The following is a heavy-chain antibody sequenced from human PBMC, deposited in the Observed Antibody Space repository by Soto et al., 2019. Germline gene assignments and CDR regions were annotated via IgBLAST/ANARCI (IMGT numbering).Heavy chain of an antibody. D-gene: IGHD4-17*01. V-gene: IGHV1-3*01. CDR3: ARDFGGPMGDYGDNEAWFYFDY. CDR2: INAGNGNT. Sequence: QVQLVQSGAEVKKPGASVKVSCKASGYTFTSYAMHWVRQAPGQRLEWMGWINAGNGNTKYSQKFQSRVTITRDTSASTAYMELSSLRSEDTAVYYCARDFGGPMGDYGDNEAWFYFDYWGQGTLVTVSS. CDR1: GYTFTSYA. J-gene: IGHJ4*02.